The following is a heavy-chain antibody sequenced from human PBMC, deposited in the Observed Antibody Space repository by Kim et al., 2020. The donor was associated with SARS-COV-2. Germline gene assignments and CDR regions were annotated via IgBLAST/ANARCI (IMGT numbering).Heavy chain of an antibody. CDR2: MNPNSGNT. J-gene: IGHJ4*02. CDR3: AGTAAGTTLDY. CDR1: GYTFTSYD. D-gene: IGHD6-13*01. Sequence: ASVKVSCKASGYTFTSYDINWVRQATGQGLEWMGWMNPNSGNTGYAQKFQGRVTMTRNTSISTAYTELSSLRSEDTAVYYCAGTAAGTTLDYWGQGTLVTVSS. V-gene: IGHV1-8*01.